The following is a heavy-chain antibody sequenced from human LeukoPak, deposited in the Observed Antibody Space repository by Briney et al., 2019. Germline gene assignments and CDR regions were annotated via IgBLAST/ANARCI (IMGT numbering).Heavy chain of an antibody. CDR1: GFTFSDYY. CDR3: ARAYGPYYFDY. CDR2: IGGRGRTI. J-gene: IGHJ4*02. D-gene: IGHD3-10*01. Sequence: PGGSLRLSCAASGFTFSDYYMSWIRKAPGKGLEWVSYIGGRGRTILYADSVKGRFTISRDNAKNSLYLQMNSLRAEDTAVYYCARAYGPYYFDYWGQGTVVTVSS. V-gene: IGHV3-11*01.